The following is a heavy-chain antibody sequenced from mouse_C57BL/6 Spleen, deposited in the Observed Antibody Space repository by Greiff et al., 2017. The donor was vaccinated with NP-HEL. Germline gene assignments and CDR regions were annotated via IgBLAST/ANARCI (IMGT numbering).Heavy chain of an antibody. D-gene: IGHD4-1*02. CDR3: AREPTGTSYFDY. CDR2: IYPGDGDT. Sequence: QVQLQQSGAELVKPGASVKISCKASGYAFSSYWMNWVKQRPGKGLEWIGQIYPGDGDTNYNGKFKGKATLTADKSSSTAYMQLSSLTSEDSAVYFCAREPTGTSYFDYWGQGTTLTVSS. CDR1: GYAFSSYW. J-gene: IGHJ2*01. V-gene: IGHV1-80*01.